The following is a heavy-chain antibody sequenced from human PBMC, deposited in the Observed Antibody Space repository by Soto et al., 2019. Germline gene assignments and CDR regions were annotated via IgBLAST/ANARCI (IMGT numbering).Heavy chain of an antibody. CDR3: ARVGGTVTSDY. V-gene: IGHV3-33*01. Sequence: QVQLVESGGGVVQPGRSLRLSCAASGFIFSAYGMHWVRQAPGKGLEWVAMIYYDGNNKYYADSVKGRFTIYRDNSKNTLYLQMNSLRAEDTAVYYCARVGGTVTSDYWGQGTLVIVSS. D-gene: IGHD4-17*01. CDR2: IYYDGNNK. J-gene: IGHJ4*02. CDR1: GFIFSAYG.